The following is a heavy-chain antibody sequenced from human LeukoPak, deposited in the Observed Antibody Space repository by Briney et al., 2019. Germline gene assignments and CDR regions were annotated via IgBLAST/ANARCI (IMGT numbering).Heavy chain of an antibody. V-gene: IGHV4-39*02. CDR3: ARLTIAANAFDI. Sequence: SETLSLTCTVSGGSISSSDYYWGWIRQPPGKGLEWFGSIYYRRSTYYNPSLKSRVTISVDTSKNHFSLRLSSVTAADTAMFYCARLTIAANAFDIWGQGTMVTVSS. D-gene: IGHD2-15*01. CDR1: GGSISSSDYY. J-gene: IGHJ3*02. CDR2: IYYRRST.